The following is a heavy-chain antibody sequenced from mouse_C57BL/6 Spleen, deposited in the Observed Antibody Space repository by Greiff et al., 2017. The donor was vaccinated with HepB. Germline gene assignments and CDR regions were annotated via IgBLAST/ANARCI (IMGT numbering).Heavy chain of an antibody. CDR2: IYPGDGDT. D-gene: IGHD1-1*01. CDR3: ARSYYGSSSLDY. V-gene: IGHV1-82*01. Sequence: QVQLQQSGPELVKPGASVKISCKASGYAFSSSWMNWVKQRPGKGLEWIGRIYPGDGDTNYNGKFKGKATLTADKSSSTAYMQLSSLTSEDSAVYFCARSYYGSSSLDYWGQGTTLTVSS. J-gene: IGHJ2*01. CDR1: GYAFSSSW.